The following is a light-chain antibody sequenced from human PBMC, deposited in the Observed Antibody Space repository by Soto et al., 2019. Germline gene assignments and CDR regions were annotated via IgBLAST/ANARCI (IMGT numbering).Light chain of an antibody. J-gene: IGKJ4*01. Sequence: DIQMTQSPSSPSASVGDRVTITCQASQDVRKNLNWYQQKPGKAPKLLIYGASNLETGVPSRFSGSGSGTDFTFSISSLQPADIATYYCQQYEDFSGPTFGGGTKVDIK. CDR1: QDVRKN. CDR3: QQYEDFSGPT. V-gene: IGKV1-33*01. CDR2: GAS.